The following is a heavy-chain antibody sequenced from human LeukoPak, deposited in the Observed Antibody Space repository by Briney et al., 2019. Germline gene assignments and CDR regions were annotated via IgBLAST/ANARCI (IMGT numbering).Heavy chain of an antibody. D-gene: IGHD6-19*01. CDR2: ISGYNGNT. CDR1: GYTFTGYY. Sequence: ASVKVSCKASGYTFTGYYMHWVRQAPGQGLEWMEWISGYNGNTNYAQNLQGRVTVTTDTSTSTAYMELRSLRSDDTAVYYCARWSGGSDWLYHYGMDVWGQGTTVTVSS. J-gene: IGHJ6*02. V-gene: IGHV1-18*04. CDR3: ARWSGGSDWLYHYGMDV.